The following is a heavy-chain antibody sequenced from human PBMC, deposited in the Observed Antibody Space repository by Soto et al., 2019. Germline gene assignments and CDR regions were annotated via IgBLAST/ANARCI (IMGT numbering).Heavy chain of an antibody. CDR2: ISYDGSNK. D-gene: IGHD4-17*01. CDR3: AKDQTTVVTRSTKGYFDY. Sequence: GGSLRLSCAASGFTFSSYGMHWVRQAPGKGLEWVAVISYDGSNKYYADYVKGRFTISRDNSKNTLYLQMNSLRAEDTAVYYCAKDQTTVVTRSTKGYFDYWGQGTLVTVSS. V-gene: IGHV3-30*18. CDR1: GFTFSSYG. J-gene: IGHJ4*02.